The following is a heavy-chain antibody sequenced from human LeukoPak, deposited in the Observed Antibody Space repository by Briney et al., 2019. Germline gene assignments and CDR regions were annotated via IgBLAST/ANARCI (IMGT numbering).Heavy chain of an antibody. CDR2: ISGSGGST. J-gene: IGHJ4*02. V-gene: IGHV3-23*01. CDR3: AKDRLGYCTNGVCYGYYFDY. CDR1: GFTFSSYA. D-gene: IGHD2-8*01. Sequence: GGPLRLSCAASGFTFSSYAMSWVRQAPGKGLEWVSAISGSGGSTYYADSVKGRFTISRDNSKNTLYLQMNSLRAEDTAVYYCAKDRLGYCTNGVCYGYYFDYWGQGTLVTVSS.